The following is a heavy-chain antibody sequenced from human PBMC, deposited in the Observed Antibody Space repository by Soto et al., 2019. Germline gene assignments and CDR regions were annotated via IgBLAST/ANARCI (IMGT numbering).Heavy chain of an antibody. CDR2: ISYDGSNK. CDR1: GFTFSSYG. Sequence: GGSLRLSCAASGFTFSSYGMHWVRQAPGKGLEWVAVISYDGSNKYYADSVKGRFTISRDNSKNTLYLQMNSLRAEDTAVYYCAKTKAGGSYSSHYYGMDVWGQGTTVTVS. D-gene: IGHD2-15*01. CDR3: AKTKAGGSYSSHYYGMDV. J-gene: IGHJ6*02. V-gene: IGHV3-30*18.